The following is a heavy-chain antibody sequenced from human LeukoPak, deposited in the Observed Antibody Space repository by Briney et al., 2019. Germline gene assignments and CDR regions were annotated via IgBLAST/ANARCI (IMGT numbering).Heavy chain of an antibody. CDR1: GFTFSSYG. CDR2: IWYDGSNK. J-gene: IGHJ4*02. D-gene: IGHD5-18*01. V-gene: IGHV3-33*01. CDR3: ARSAAGYSLTYYFDY. Sequence: GGSLRLSCAASGFTFSSYGMHWVRQAPGKGLEWVAVIWYDGSNKYYADSVKGRFTISRDNSKNTLYLQMNSLRAEDTAVYYCARSAAGYSLTYYFDYWGQGTLVTVSS.